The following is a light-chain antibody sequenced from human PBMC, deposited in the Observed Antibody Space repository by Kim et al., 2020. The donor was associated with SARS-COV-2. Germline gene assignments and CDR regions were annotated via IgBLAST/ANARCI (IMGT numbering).Light chain of an antibody. V-gene: IGKV1-17*01. CDR2: AAS. Sequence: SASVGDSSLCTCRAIQGIRNHLGWYHQKPGKAPQRLTYAASRLQSGFPSRFSGRGSGIEFTFTISSLQPIYFATYSCLPNNAYPLTFGQGTKVDI. CDR1: QGIRNH. J-gene: IGKJ1*01. CDR3: LPNNAYPLT.